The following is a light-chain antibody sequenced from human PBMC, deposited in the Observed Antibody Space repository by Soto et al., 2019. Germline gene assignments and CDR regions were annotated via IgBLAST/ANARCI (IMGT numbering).Light chain of an antibody. J-gene: IGKJ1*01. CDR2: GAS. V-gene: IGKV3-20*01. CDR3: QQYGSSPRT. Sequence: EIVLTQSPGTLSSSPGGRATLSCRASQSVSSNYLAWYQQKPGQAPRLLIYGASSRATGIPDRFSGSGSGTDFTLSISRLESEDFEVYYCQQYGSSPRTLGQGTKVDIK. CDR1: QSVSSNY.